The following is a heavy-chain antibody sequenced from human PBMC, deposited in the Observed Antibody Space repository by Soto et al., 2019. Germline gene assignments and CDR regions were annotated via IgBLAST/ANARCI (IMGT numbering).Heavy chain of an antibody. J-gene: IGHJ5*02. V-gene: IGHV4-38-2*02. CDR2: IYHSGST. Sequence: SETLSLTCAVSGYSISSGYYWGWLRQPPGKGLEWIGEIYHSGSTNYNPSLKSRVTISVDKSKNQFSLKLSSVTAADTAVYYCARDSGLDILTGYSSYNWFDPWGQGTLVTVSS. D-gene: IGHD3-9*01. CDR3: ARDSGLDILTGYSSYNWFDP. CDR1: GYSISSGYY.